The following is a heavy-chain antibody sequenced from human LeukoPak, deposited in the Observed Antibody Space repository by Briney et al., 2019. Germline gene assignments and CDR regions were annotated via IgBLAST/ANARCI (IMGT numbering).Heavy chain of an antibody. D-gene: IGHD5-12*01. J-gene: IGHJ4*02. CDR2: VTPFNGNT. CDR1: GYTFTTYG. Sequence: ASVKVSCKASGYTFTTYGISWMRQAPGQGLEWMGRVTPFNGNTNYAQKFQGRVAMTTDTSTSTAYMELRSLRSDDTAVYYCARDGYVYWGQGTLVTVSS. V-gene: IGHV1-18*01. CDR3: ARDGYVY.